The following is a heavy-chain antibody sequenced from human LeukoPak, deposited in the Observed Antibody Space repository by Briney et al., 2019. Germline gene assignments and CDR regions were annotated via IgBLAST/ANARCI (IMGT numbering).Heavy chain of an antibody. V-gene: IGHV3-21*01. D-gene: IGHD2-21*02. CDR3: AREIAYCGGDCYHDAFDI. Sequence: GGSLRLSCAASGFTFSSYSMNWVRQAPGKGLEWVSSISSSSSYIYYADSVKGRFTISRDNAKNSLYLQMNSLRAEDTAVYYCAREIAYCGGDCYHDAFDIWGQGTMVTVSS. CDR2: ISSSSSYI. CDR1: GFTFSSYS. J-gene: IGHJ3*02.